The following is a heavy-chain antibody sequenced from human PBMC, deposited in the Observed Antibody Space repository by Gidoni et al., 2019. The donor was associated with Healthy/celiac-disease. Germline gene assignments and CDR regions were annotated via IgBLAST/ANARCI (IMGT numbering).Heavy chain of an antibody. CDR2: ISWNSGSI. D-gene: IGHD7-27*01. CDR1: GFTFDDYA. J-gene: IGHJ6*02. V-gene: IGHV3-9*01. CDR3: AALSNAPLFYYGMDV. Sequence: EVQLVESGGGLVQPGRSLRLSCAASGFTFDDYAMHWVRQAPGKGLEWVSGISWNSGSIGYADSVKGRFTISRDNAKNSLYLQMNSLRAEDTALYYCAALSNAPLFYYGMDVWGQGTTVTVSS.